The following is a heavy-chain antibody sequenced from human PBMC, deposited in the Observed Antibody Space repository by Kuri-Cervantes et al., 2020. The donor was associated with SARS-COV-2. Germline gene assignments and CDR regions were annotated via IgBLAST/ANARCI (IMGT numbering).Heavy chain of an antibody. D-gene: IGHD2-15*01. CDR2: FDPEDGET. CDR1: GYTLTELS. Sequence: ASVKVSCKVSGYTLTELSMHWVRQAPGKGLEWMGGFDPEDGETIYAQKFQGRVTMTEDTSTDTAYMELSSLRLEDTAVYYCATVSYCSGGSCYGGWFDPWGQGTLVTVSS. J-gene: IGHJ5*02. V-gene: IGHV1-24*01. CDR3: ATVSYCSGGSCYGGWFDP.